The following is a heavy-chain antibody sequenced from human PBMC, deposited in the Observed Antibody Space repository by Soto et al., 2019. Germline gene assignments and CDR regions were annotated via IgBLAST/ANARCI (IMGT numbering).Heavy chain of an antibody. CDR3: ARECRGYFDWPSCYYYGMDV. D-gene: IGHD3-9*01. Sequence: QVQLQESGPGLVKPSQTLSLTCTVSGGSISSGGYYWSWIRQHPGKGLEWIGYIYYSGSTYYNPSRKRRVTLSVDTSKNQFSLKLSSVTAADTAVYYCARECRGYFDWPSCYYYGMDVWGQGTTVTVSS. J-gene: IGHJ6*02. V-gene: IGHV4-31*03. CDR2: IYYSGST. CDR1: GGSISSGGYY.